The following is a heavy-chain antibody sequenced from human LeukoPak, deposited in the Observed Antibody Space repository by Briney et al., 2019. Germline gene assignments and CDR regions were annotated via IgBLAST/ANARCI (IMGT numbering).Heavy chain of an antibody. CDR1: GFTFSSYG. J-gene: IGHJ4*02. D-gene: IGHD6-25*01. CDR3: ARGLGARLDY. Sequence: GGSLRLSCAASGFTFSSYGMHWVRQAPGKGLEWVAFIRYDGSNKYYADSVKGRFTISRDNSKNTLYLQMNSLRAEDTAVYYCARGLGARLDYWGQGTLVTVSS. V-gene: IGHV3-30*02. CDR2: IRYDGSNK.